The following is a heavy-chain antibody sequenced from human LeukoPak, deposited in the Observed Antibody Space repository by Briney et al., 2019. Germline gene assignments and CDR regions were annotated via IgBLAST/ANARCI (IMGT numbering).Heavy chain of an antibody. CDR2: IYTSGST. CDR1: GGSISSYY. Sequence: SETLSLTCTVSGGSISSYYWSWIRQPAGKGLEWIGRIYTSGSTNYNPSLKSRVTMSVDTSKNQFSLKLSSVTAADTAVYYCARVTISGGSYYYYMDVWGKGTTVTISS. J-gene: IGHJ6*03. CDR3: ARVTISGGSYYYYMDV. V-gene: IGHV4-4*07. D-gene: IGHD3-9*01.